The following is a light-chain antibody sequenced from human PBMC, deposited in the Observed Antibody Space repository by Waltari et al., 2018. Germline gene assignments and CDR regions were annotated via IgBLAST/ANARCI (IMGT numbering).Light chain of an antibody. CDR1: QPVLYSSNKKTY. V-gene: IGKV4-1*01. Sequence: DIVMTQSPDSLAVPLAERAIIHCKSSQPVLYSSNKKTYLAWYQQKPGQPPKLVIYWASTRESGVPDRFSASGSGTDFNFTISSLQAEDVAVYYCQQYYTSPYTFAQGTKLEI. CDR2: WAS. J-gene: IGKJ2*01. CDR3: QQYYTSPYT.